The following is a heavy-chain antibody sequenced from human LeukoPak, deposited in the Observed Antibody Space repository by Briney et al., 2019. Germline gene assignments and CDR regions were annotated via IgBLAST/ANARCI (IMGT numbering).Heavy chain of an antibody. V-gene: IGHV4-31*03. CDR3: ARAGSSSWYGADY. Sequence: SQTLSLTCTVSGGSISSGGDYWNWIRQHPGKGLEWIGYIYYSGSTYYNPSLKSRVTISVDTSKNQFSLKLSSVTAADTAVYYCARAGSSSWYGADYWGQGTLVTVSS. CDR1: GGSISSGGDY. CDR2: IYYSGST. D-gene: IGHD6-13*01. J-gene: IGHJ4*02.